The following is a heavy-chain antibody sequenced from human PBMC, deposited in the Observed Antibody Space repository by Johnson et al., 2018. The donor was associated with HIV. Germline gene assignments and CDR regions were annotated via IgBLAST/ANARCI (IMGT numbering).Heavy chain of an antibody. J-gene: IGHJ3*02. CDR3: SRACRDGYTWDAFDI. D-gene: IGHD5-24*01. Sequence: VQLVESGGGLVQPGGSLRLSCAASGFTVSGNYMTWVRQAPGKGLEWVSVIFSGGSTYYAGFVKGRFTISRDNSKNTLYLQMNSLRAEDTAVYYCSRACRDGYTWDAFDIWGQGTMVTVSS. CDR1: GFTVSGNY. CDR2: IFSGGST. V-gene: IGHV3-66*01.